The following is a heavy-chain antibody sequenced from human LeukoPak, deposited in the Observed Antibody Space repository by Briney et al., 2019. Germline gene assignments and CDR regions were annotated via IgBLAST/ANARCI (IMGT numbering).Heavy chain of an antibody. D-gene: IGHD2-15*01. V-gene: IGHV1-69*01. J-gene: IGHJ4*02. Sequence: GSSVKVSSKPSGGTFSSYAISWVPQAPGQGLEWMGGVIPIFGTANYAQKFQGRVTITADESTSTDYMELSSLRSEDTAVYYCARGGPYCSGGSCYPYYFDYWGQGTLVTVSS. CDR1: GGTFSSYA. CDR2: VIPIFGTA. CDR3: ARGGPYCSGGSCYPYYFDY.